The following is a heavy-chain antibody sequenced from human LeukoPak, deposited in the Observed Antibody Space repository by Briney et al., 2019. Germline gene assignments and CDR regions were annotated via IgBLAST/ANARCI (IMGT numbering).Heavy chain of an antibody. Sequence: PGGSLRLSCAASGFTLSSYSMNWVRQAPGKGLEWVANINQDGSEKHYVDSVKGRFTISRDNAKNSLYLQMNSLRAEDTALYYCAKDGESSTSYGDWFDPWGQGTLVTVSS. D-gene: IGHD2-2*01. V-gene: IGHV3-7*03. CDR3: AKDGESSTSYGDWFDP. CDR2: INQDGSEK. J-gene: IGHJ5*02. CDR1: GFTLSSYS.